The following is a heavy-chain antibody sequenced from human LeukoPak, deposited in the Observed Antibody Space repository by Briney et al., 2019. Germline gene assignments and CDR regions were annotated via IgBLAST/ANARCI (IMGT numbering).Heavy chain of an antibody. CDR1: GFTFSSYS. Sequence: GGSLRLSCAASGFTFSSYSMNWVRQAPGKGLEWVSYISSSSSTIYYADSVKGRFTISRDNAKNSLYLQMNSLRAKDTAVYYCARDFPYYYDSSGYLSYYYGMDVWGQGTTVTVSS. CDR3: ARDFPYYYDSSGYLSYYYGMDV. D-gene: IGHD3-22*01. J-gene: IGHJ6*02. V-gene: IGHV3-48*01. CDR2: ISSSSSTI.